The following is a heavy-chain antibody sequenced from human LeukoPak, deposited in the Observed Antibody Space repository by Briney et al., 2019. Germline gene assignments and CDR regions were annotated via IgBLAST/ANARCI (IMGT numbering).Heavy chain of an antibody. J-gene: IGHJ5*02. CDR3: ARGHWFDP. Sequence: GGSLRLSCVASGFTFSTYWMSWVRQAPGKGLEWVAYIKPDGSEKSYVDSVKGRFTISRDNARNSLYLQMNSLRAEDTAVYSCARGHWFDPWGQGTLVTVSS. CDR2: IKPDGSEK. CDR1: GFTFSTYW. V-gene: IGHV3-7*03.